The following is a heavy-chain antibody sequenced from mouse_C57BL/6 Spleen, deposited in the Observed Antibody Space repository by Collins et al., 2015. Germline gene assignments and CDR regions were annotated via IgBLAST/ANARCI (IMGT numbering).Heavy chain of an antibody. CDR2: ISYDGSN. J-gene: IGHJ3*01. V-gene: IGHV3-6*01. D-gene: IGHD2-1*01. Sequence: DVQLQESGPGLVKPSQSLSLTCSVTGYSITSGYYWNWIRQFPGNKLEWMGYISYDGSNNYNPSLKNRISITRDTSKNQFFLKLNSVTTEDTATYYCARELYAYWGQGTLVTVSA. CDR1: GYSITSGYY. CDR3: ARELYAY.